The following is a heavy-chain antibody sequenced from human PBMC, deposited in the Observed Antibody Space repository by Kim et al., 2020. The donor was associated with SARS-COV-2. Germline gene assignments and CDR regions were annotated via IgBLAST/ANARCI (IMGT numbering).Heavy chain of an antibody. V-gene: IGHV1-2*02. D-gene: IGHD1-1*01. CDR2: INPSNGDT. CDR1: GYTFIDHY. Sequence: ASVKVSCKTSGYTFIDHYIHWVRQAPGQGLEWMGWINPSNGDTKSAQKFRGRVTVTREASITTVYLELTRLTSDDTAMYYCARDPGRGRNLACWGQGTLVTVSS. J-gene: IGHJ4*02. CDR3: ARDPGRGRNLAC.